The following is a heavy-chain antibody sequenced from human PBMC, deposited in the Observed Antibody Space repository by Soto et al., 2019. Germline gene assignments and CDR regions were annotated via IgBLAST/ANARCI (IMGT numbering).Heavy chain of an antibody. J-gene: IGHJ6*02. V-gene: IGHV1-2*02. CDR1: GYSFTGYH. Sequence: ASVKVSCKASGYSFTGYHIHWVRKAPGRGLEWMGWINPNSGDTEYAQSFQGRVTMTRDTSFNLVYMEMSGLMSNDTAVYYCARDARGTRGFDEMDIWGQGTTVTVSS. CDR3: ARDARGTRGFDEMDI. CDR2: INPNSGDT. D-gene: IGHD3-9*01.